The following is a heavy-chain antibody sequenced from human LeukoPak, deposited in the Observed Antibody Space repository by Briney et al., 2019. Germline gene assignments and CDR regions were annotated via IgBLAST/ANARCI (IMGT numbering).Heavy chain of an antibody. CDR1: GYTFTDYY. V-gene: IGHV1-2*04. D-gene: IGHD6-19*01. CDR3: ARDLWVAVAGRGYGMGV. J-gene: IGHJ6*02. Sequence: ASVKVSCKASGYTFTDYYMHWVRQAPGRGLEWMGWINPNSGGTNYAQKFQGWVTMTRDTSVSTAYMELSRLRSDDTAVYYCARDLWVAVAGRGYGMGVWGQGTTVTVSS. CDR2: INPNSGGT.